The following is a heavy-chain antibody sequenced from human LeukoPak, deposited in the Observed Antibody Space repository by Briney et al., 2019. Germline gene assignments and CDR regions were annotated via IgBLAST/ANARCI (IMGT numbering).Heavy chain of an antibody. CDR1: GFSFSGYW. J-gene: IGHJ6*02. V-gene: IGHV3-74*03. D-gene: IGHD2-8*02. CDR3: TRVQAGRSGLMDV. CDR2: ISPEGSGT. Sequence: PGGSLRLSCAASGFSFSGYWMHWVRQAPGKGLVWVSRISPEGSGTTYADSVKGRFTISRDTAKNTVYLQMNSLRDEDAAVYHCTRVQAGRSGLMDVWGRGTTVTVSS.